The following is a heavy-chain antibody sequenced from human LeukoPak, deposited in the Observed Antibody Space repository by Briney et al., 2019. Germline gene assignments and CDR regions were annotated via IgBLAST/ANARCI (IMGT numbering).Heavy chain of an antibody. CDR3: AREKYRNFDY. Sequence: GGSLRLSCAASGLTFSSYWMSWVRQAPGKGLEWVDNIKQDGSEKYYVVSVKGRFTISRDNAKNSLYLQMNSLRAEDTAVYYCAREKYRNFDYWGQGTLVTVSS. D-gene: IGHD1-14*01. CDR1: GLTFSSYW. V-gene: IGHV3-7*03. J-gene: IGHJ4*02. CDR2: IKQDGSEK.